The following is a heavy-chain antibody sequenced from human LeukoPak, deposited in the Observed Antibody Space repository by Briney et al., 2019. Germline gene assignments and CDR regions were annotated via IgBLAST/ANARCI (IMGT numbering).Heavy chain of an antibody. V-gene: IGHV3-30*02. J-gene: IGHJ4*02. D-gene: IGHD3-3*01. CDR2: IRYDGSNK. CDR1: GFTFSSYG. CDR3: AASPILRFLEWSE. Sequence: GGSLRLSCAASGFTFSSYGMHWVRQAPGKGLEWVAFIRYDGSNKYYADSVKGRITISRDNAKNTLYLQMNSLRAEDTAVYYCAASPILRFLEWSEGGQGTLVTVSS.